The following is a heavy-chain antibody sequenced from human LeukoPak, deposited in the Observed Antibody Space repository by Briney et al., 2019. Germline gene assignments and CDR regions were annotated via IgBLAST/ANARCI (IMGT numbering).Heavy chain of an antibody. J-gene: IGHJ4*02. CDR3: ARGRRITMVRGVYYYFDY. CDR2: IYTSGST. CDR1: GGSISSYY. V-gene: IGHV4-4*09. D-gene: IGHD3-10*01. Sequence: SETLSLTCTVSGGSISSYYWSWIRQPPGKGLEWIGYIYTSGSTNYNPSLKSRVTISVDTSKNQFSLKLSSVTAADTAVYYCARGRRITMVRGVYYYFDYWGQGTLVTVSS.